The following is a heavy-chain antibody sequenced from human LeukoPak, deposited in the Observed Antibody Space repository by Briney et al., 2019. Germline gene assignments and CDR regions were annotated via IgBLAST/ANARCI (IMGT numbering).Heavy chain of an antibody. D-gene: IGHD6-19*01. CDR2: ISAGNGNT. CDR3: ARVYVTAVAGYYYYYGMDV. J-gene: IGHJ6*02. V-gene: IGHV1-3*01. Sequence: ASVKVSCKASGYTFTSYAIHWVRQAPGQRLEWMGWISAGNGNTKYSQNFQGRVTFISNTSATTAFMELSSLRSEDAAVYYCARVYVTAVAGYYYYYGMDVWGQGTTVTVSS. CDR1: GYTFTSYA.